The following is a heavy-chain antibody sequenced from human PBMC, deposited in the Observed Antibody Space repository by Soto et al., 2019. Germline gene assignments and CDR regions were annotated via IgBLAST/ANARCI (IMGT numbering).Heavy chain of an antibody. J-gene: IGHJ4*01. CDR3: AREARDYVGDGYYYRK. V-gene: IGHV4-4*07. CDR1: GDSISNYY. Sequence: SETLSLTCTVSGDSISNYYWSWIRQPAGKGLEWIGRIYSSGGTDYNPSLKSRVTMSADTSKNQFSLRLSSVTAADTAVYYCAREARDYVGDGYYYRKWGQGTLVTVSS. CDR2: IYSSGGT. D-gene: IGHD3-3*01.